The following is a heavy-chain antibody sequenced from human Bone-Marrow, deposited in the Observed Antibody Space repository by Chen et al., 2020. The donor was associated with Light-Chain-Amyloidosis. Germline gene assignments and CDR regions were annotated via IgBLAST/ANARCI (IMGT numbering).Heavy chain of an antibody. CDR3: AKEVPGFWYYFDY. CDR1: GFTFSSYG. Sequence: QVQLVESGGGVVPPGGSLRLSCAASGFTFSSYGMHWVRQAPGKGLEWVAVISYDGSNKDYANSVNGRFTISRDNSKNTLYLQMNSLRAEDTAVYYCAKEVPGFWYYFDYWGQGILVTVSS. J-gene: IGHJ4*02. V-gene: IGHV3-30*18. D-gene: IGHD6-13*01. CDR2: ISYDGSNK.